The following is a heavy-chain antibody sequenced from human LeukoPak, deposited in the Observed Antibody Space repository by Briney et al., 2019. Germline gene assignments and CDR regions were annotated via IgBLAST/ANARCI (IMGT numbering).Heavy chain of an antibody. D-gene: IGHD3-9*01. J-gene: IGHJ1*01. CDR3: TTTPYYDILTGYYTLKGVFQH. CDR1: GFTFSSYW. Sequence: GGSLRLSCAASGFTFSSYWMHWVRQAPGKGLVWVSRINRDGSSTTNADSVKGRFTISRDNAKNTLYLQMNSLRAEDAAVYYCTTTPYYDILTGYYTLKGVFQHWGQGTPVTVSS. V-gene: IGHV3-74*03. CDR2: INRDGSST.